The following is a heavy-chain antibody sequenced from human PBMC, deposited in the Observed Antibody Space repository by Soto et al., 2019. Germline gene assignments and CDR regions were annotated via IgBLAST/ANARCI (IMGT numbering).Heavy chain of an antibody. D-gene: IGHD6-13*01. J-gene: IGHJ6*02. CDR3: ARGIAAAAPRRDGMGV. CDR2: INHSGST. Sequence: PSETLYLACAACGGSVNGYYLSWIRQTPGKGLEWIGEINHSGSTNYNPSLKSRVTISVDTSKNQFSLKLSSVTAADTAVYYCARGIAAAAPRRDGMGVWGQGTTVTVSS. V-gene: IGHV4-34*01. CDR1: GGSVNGYY.